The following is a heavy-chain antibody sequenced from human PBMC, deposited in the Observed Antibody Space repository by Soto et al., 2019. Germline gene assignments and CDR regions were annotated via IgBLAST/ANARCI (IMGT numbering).Heavy chain of an antibody. D-gene: IGHD3-3*01. Sequence: QVQLVESGGGVVQPGRSLRLSCAASGFTFSSYGMHWVRQAPGKGLEWVAVISYDGSNKYYADSVKGRFTISRDNYKNTLYLQMNSLRAEDTAVYYCAKDLYDSEGWFDPWGQGTLVTVSS. CDR3: AKDLYDSEGWFDP. J-gene: IGHJ5*02. V-gene: IGHV3-30*18. CDR2: ISYDGSNK. CDR1: GFTFSSYG.